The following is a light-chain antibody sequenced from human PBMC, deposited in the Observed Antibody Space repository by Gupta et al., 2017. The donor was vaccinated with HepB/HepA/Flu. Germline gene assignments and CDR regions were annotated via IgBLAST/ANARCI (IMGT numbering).Light chain of an antibody. V-gene: IGLV1-51*01. CDR3: GSWDTSLNSGV. CDR1: TSNIENNY. CDR2: KNH. J-gene: IGLJ2*01. Sequence: HSLLPQPPSFSAPSGQKVAISCSGGTSNIENNYVSWYQQLPGTAPKLLIYKNHNRPSGIPDRFSGSKSGASATLDITGLQPGDEAVYYCGSWDTSLNSGVFGGGTKVTVL.